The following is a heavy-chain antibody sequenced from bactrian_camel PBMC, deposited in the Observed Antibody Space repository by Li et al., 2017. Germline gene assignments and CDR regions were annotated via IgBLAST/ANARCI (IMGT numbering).Heavy chain of an antibody. CDR1: GFSFSNYA. CDR2: ISAGDTYR. J-gene: IGHJ4*01. Sequence: VQLVESGGGLVQPGGSLRLSCAASGFSFSNYAMSWVRQVPGKGLEWVSVISAGDTYRDYADSAKGRFTISRDNAKNMLYLQLNNLKSEDTAMYYCSKSPTSFVSRQTDLPRGQGTQVTVS. D-gene: IGHD3*01. V-gene: IGHV3S40*01. CDR3: SKSPTSFVSRQTDLP.